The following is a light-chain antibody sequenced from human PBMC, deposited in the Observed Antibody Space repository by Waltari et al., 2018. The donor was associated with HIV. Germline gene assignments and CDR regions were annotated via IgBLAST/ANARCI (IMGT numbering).Light chain of an antibody. CDR3: QQYNNWPWT. J-gene: IGKJ1*01. CDR2: GTS. Sequence: EIVLTQSPGTLSLSPGERATLSCRASQSVSSTYLAWYQQKPGQAPRLLIFGTSSRATAIPDRFSGSGSGTDFSLTISRLEPEDFAVYYCQQYNNWPWTFGQGTKVEIK. CDR1: QSVSSTY. V-gene: IGKV3-20*01.